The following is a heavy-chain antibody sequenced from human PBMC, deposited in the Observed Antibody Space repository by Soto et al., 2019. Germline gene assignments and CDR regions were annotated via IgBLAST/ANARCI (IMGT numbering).Heavy chain of an antibody. CDR3: ARDQCFGGGRSCYYFDF. CDR2: ISNDGRGK. J-gene: IGHJ4*02. Sequence: PGGSLRLSCAASGFTFTTYATHWVRQAPGKGLEWVAVISNDGRGKYYADSVKGRFTISRDNSKNTLYLQMNSLRSDDTAVYYCARDQCFGGGRSCYYFDFWGQGTLVTVSS. CDR1: GFTFTTYA. D-gene: IGHD2-15*01. V-gene: IGHV3-30*04.